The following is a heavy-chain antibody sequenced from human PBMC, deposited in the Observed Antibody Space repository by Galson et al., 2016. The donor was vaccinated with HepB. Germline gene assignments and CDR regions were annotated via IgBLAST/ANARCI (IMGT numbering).Heavy chain of an antibody. Sequence: PALVKPTQTLTLTCTFFGFSLSSTGLGVGWIRQPPGKALEWLAIIYWADDKRYSPSLRSRLTITKGTSENQVVLTMTKMDPVDTATYYCAQRRPYDPPNYYSPWGQGILVTVSS. D-gene: IGHD3-10*01. J-gene: IGHJ5*02. V-gene: IGHV2-5*02. CDR1: GFSLSSTGLG. CDR3: AQRRPYDPPNYYSP. CDR2: IYWADDK.